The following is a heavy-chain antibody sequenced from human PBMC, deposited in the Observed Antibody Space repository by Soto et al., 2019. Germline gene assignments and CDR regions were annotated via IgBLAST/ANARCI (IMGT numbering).Heavy chain of an antibody. Sequence: GGSLTLSCAASGFSFDDYAMHWVRRDPGKGLEWVSGISWNSGSIGYAASMKRRFTISRDNAKNSLYLQMNSLRAEDTALYYCAKDTESIVLGYGIDVWGQGTTVTVSS. CDR1: GFSFDDYA. CDR2: ISWNSGSI. J-gene: IGHJ6*02. V-gene: IGHV3-9*01. CDR3: AKDTESIVLGYGIDV. D-gene: IGHD2-8*01.